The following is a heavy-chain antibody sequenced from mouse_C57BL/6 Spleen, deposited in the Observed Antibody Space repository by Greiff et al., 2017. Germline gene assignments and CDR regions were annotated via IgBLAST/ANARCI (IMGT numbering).Heavy chain of an antibody. J-gene: IGHJ2*01. V-gene: IGHV1-64*01. CDR1: GYTFTSYW. CDR3: ARWTTVVALDY. CDR2: IHPNSGST. Sequence: QVQLQQPGAELVKPGASVKLSCKASGYTFTSYWMHWVKQRPGQGLEWIGMIHPNSGSTNYNEKFKSKATLTVDKSSSTAYMQLSSLTSEDSAVCYSARWTTVVALDYWGQGTTLTVSS. D-gene: IGHD1-1*01.